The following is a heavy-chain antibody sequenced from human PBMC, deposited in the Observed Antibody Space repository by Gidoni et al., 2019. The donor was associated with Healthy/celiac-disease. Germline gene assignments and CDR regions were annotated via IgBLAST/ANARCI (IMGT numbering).Heavy chain of an antibody. CDR1: GGTFSSYA. D-gene: IGHD3-3*01. CDR3: ARDPVLDYDFWSGYGETPNSGYGMDV. V-gene: IGHV1-69*01. CDR2: IIPIFGTA. J-gene: IGHJ6*02. Sequence: GAEVKKPGSSVKVSCKASGGTFSSYAISWVRQAPGQGLEWMGGIIPIFGTANYAQKFQGRVTITADESTSTAYMELSSLRSEDTAVYYCARDPVLDYDFWSGYGETPNSGYGMDVWGQGTTVTVSS.